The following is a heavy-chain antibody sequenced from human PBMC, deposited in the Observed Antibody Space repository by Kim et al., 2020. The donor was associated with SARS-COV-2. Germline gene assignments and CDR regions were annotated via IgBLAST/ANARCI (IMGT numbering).Heavy chain of an antibody. CDR2: IYYSGST. J-gene: IGHJ5*02. CDR1: GGSISSSSYY. D-gene: IGHD6-13*01. V-gene: IGHV4-39*07. Sequence: SETLSLTCTVSGGSISSSSYYWGWIRQPPGKGLEWIGSIYYSGSTYYNPSLKSRVTISVETSKNQFSLKLSSVTAADTAVYYCARVYSSSWYPNWFDPWGQGTLVTVSS. CDR3: ARVYSSSWYPNWFDP.